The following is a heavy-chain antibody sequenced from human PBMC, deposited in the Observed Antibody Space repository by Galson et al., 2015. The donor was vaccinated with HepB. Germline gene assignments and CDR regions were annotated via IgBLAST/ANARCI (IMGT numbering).Heavy chain of an antibody. CDR1: GYSFTNYW. Sequence: QSGAEVKKPGESLKISCKGSGYSFTNYWIGWVRQMPGKGLEWMGIISPSDSDTRYSPSFQGQVTISADKSISTAYLQWSSLKASDTAMYYCARRRVTPAARLPYRHYSVDVWGKGTTVTVSS. J-gene: IGHJ6*03. CDR3: ARRRVTPAARLPYRHYSVDV. CDR2: ISPSDSDT. D-gene: IGHD2-2*01. V-gene: IGHV5-51*01.